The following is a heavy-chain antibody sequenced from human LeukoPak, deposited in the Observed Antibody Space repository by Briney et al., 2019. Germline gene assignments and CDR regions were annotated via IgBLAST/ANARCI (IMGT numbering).Heavy chain of an antibody. Sequence: SETLSLTCAIYSGSFSSYYWSWIRQPPGKGLEWIGEINHSGSTSYNPSLKSRVAISVDTSKNQFSLKLSSVTAADTAVYYCARGRWYQDYWGQGTLVTVSS. CDR3: ARGRWYQDY. D-gene: IGHD4-23*01. CDR1: SGSFSSYY. J-gene: IGHJ4*02. V-gene: IGHV4-34*01. CDR2: INHSGST.